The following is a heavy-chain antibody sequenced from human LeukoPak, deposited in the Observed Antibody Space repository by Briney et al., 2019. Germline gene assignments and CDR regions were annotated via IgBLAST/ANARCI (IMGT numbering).Heavy chain of an antibody. D-gene: IGHD1-26*01. CDR1: GGSISSYY. V-gene: IGHV4-59*01. CDR3: ARRGAYRGVDY. CDR2: IYYSGST. Sequence: SETLSLTCTVSGGSISSYYWSWIRQPPGEGLEWIGYIYYSGSTNYNPSLKSRVTISVDTSKNQFSLKLSSVTAADTAVYYCARRGAYRGVDYWGQGTLVTVSS. J-gene: IGHJ4*02.